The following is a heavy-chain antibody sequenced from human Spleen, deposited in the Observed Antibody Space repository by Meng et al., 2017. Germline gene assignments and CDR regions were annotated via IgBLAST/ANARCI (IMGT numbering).Heavy chain of an antibody. Sequence: ASVKVSCKASGYTFTTYGISWVRQAPGQGLEWMGWIGGYNGNTNYAQKLQGRVTMTTDTSTSTAYMKLRSLRSDDTAVYFCARETGLRYFGWLGGRVVTAPTFNIWDQGTMVTVSS. V-gene: IGHV1-18*01. D-gene: IGHD3-9*01. CDR3: ARETGLRYFGWLGGRVVTAPTFNI. J-gene: IGHJ3*02. CDR2: IGGYNGNT. CDR1: GYTFTTYG.